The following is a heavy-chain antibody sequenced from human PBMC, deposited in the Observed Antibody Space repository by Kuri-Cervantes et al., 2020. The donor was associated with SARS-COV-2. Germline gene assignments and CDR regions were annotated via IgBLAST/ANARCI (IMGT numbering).Heavy chain of an antibody. D-gene: IGHD2-2*01. J-gene: IGHJ4*02. Sequence: GGSQRLSCAASGFTFSSYAMSWVRQAPGKGLEWVSAISGSGGSTYYADSVKGRFTISRDNSKNTLYLQMNSLRAEDTAVYYCAKAGDIVVVPAAYFDYWGQGTLVTVSS. CDR3: AKAGDIVVVPAAYFDY. CDR2: ISGSGGST. V-gene: IGHV3-23*01. CDR1: GFTFSSYA.